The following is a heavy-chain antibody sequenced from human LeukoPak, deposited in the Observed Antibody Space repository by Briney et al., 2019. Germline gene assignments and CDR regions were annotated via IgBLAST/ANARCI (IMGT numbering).Heavy chain of an antibody. CDR1: GYTFTGYY. CDR2: INPNSGGT. CDR3: ARGHLEYYDILTGFDY. V-gene: IGHV1-2*02. J-gene: IGHJ4*02. Sequence: GASVKVSCKASGYTFTGYYRHWVRQAPGQGLEWMGWINPNSGGTNYAQKFQGRVTMTRDTSISTAYMELSRLRSDDTAVYYCARGHLEYYDILTGFDYWGQGTLVTVSS. D-gene: IGHD3-9*01.